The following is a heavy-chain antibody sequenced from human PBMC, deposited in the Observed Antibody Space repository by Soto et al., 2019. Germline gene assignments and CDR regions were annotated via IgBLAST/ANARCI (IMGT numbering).Heavy chain of an antibody. CDR3: AKETSVTYSGYDAFDI. Sequence: EVQLVESGGGLVQPGGSLRLSCAASGFAFSSYEMDWVRQAPGKGLEWVAYINSGGSSIYYGDSVKGRFTISRDNAKNSLYLQMNSLRAEDTAVYYCAKETSVTYSGYDAFDIWGQGTMVTVS. V-gene: IGHV3-48*03. J-gene: IGHJ3*02. D-gene: IGHD5-12*01. CDR2: INSGGSSI. CDR1: GFAFSSYE.